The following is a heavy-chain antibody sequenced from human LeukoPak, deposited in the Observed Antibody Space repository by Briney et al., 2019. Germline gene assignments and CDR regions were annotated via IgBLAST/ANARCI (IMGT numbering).Heavy chain of an antibody. J-gene: IGHJ4*02. CDR3: AKSPFTVTNPRWYFDY. D-gene: IGHD4-17*01. V-gene: IGHV3-9*01. Sequence: PGGSLRLSCAASGFTFDDYAMHWVRQAPGKGLEWVSGISWNSGSIGYADSVKGRFTISRDNAKNSLYLQMNSLRAEDTALYYCAKSPFTVTNPRWYFDYWGQGTLVTVSS. CDR2: ISWNSGSI. CDR1: GFTFDDYA.